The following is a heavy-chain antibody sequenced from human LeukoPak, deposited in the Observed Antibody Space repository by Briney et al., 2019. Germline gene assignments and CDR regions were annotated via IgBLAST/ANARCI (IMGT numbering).Heavy chain of an antibody. CDR2: IRYDGSNK. CDR1: GFTFSSYG. V-gene: IGHV3-30*02. CDR3: AKAGYCSATGCPDYFYMDV. D-gene: IGHD2-8*02. Sequence: PGGSLRLSCAASGFTFSSYGMHWVRQAPGKGLERVAFIRYDGSNKFYADSVKGRFTISRDTSKNTLYLQMNSLRSEDSAMYYCAKAGYCSATGCPDYFYMDVWGRGTTVTVSS. J-gene: IGHJ6*03.